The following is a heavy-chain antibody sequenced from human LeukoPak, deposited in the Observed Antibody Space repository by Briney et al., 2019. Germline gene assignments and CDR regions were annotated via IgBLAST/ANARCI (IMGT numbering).Heavy chain of an antibody. V-gene: IGHV1-18*01. CDR2: ISAYNGNT. CDR1: GYTFTSYG. CDR3: ARARGITIFGVVNNAKYNWFDP. D-gene: IGHD3-3*01. J-gene: IGHJ5*02. Sequence: ASVKVSCKASGYTFTSYGISWVRQAPGQGLEWMGWISAYNGNTNYAQKLQGRVTMTTDTSTSTAYMELRSLRSDDTAVYYCARARGITIFGVVNNAKYNWFDPWGQGTLVTVPS.